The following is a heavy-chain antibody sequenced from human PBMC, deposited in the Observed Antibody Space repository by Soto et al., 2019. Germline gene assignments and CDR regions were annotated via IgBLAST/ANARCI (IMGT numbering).Heavy chain of an antibody. CDR1: GFTFSSYA. CDR3: AKAPLIKWRGSSWYPQQGPEQTEYYFDY. CDR2: ISGSGGST. D-gene: IGHD6-13*01. J-gene: IGHJ4*02. V-gene: IGHV3-23*01. Sequence: GGSLRLSCAASGFTFSSYAMSWVRQAPGKGLEWVSGISGSGGSTYYADSVKGRFTISRDNSKNTLYLQMNSLRAEDTAVYYCAKAPLIKWRGSSWYPQQGPEQTEYYFDYWGQGTLVTVSS.